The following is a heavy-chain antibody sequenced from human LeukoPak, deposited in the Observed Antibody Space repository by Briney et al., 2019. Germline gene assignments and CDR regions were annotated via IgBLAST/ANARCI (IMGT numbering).Heavy chain of an antibody. CDR2: INSDGSST. D-gene: IGHD2-2*02. CDR3: AREYTVPDYFVS. J-gene: IGHJ4*02. Sequence: GGSLRLSCAASRFTFSSYLMYWVRQVPGKGLVWVSRINSDGSSTNYADSVKGRFTISRENAKNTLYLQMNRLRAEDAAVDYCAREYTVPDYFVSWGQGALVTLSS. CDR1: RFTFSSYL. V-gene: IGHV3-74*01.